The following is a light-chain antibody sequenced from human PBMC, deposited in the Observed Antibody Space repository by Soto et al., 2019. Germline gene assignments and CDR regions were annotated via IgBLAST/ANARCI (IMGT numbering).Light chain of an antibody. CDR3: QAWDSSTAV. V-gene: IGLV3-1*01. Sequence: SYELTQPPSVSVSRGQTASITCSGDKLGDKYASWYQQKPGQSPVLVIYQDSKRPSGIPERFSGSNSGNTATLTISGTQAMDEADYYCQAWDSSTAVFGGGTKLTVL. CDR2: QDS. CDR1: KLGDKY. J-gene: IGLJ2*01.